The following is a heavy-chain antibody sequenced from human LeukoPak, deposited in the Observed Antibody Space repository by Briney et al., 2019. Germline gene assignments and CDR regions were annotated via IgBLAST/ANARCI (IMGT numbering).Heavy chain of an antibody. J-gene: IGHJ4*02. CDR1: GFTFSRYA. CDR2: ISYDANIGSNK. Sequence: GGSLRLSCATSGFTFSRYAMHWVRQAPGKGLEWVALISYDANIGSNKYYADSVKGRFTISRDNSKNTLYLQMNSLRAEDTAVYYCARGEGARDSSSWFVVRVMIDYWGQGTLVTVSS. CDR3: ARGEGARDSSSWFVVRVMIDY. V-gene: IGHV3-30-3*01. D-gene: IGHD6-13*01.